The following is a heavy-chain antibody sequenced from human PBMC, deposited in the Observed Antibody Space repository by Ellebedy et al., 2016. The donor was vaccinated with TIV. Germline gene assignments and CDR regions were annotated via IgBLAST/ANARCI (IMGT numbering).Heavy chain of an antibody. CDR2: LSGSGRST. Sequence: GESLKISXAASGFTFTNFAMSWVRQAPGKGLGWVSSLSGSGRSTYYADSVKGRFTISRDNSKNTLYLQMNALTAEDTAIYYCAKEQGLGSGTPCDSWGQGTLVTVSS. CDR3: AKEQGLGSGTPCDS. CDR1: GFTFTNFA. D-gene: IGHD3-10*01. V-gene: IGHV3-23*01. J-gene: IGHJ4*02.